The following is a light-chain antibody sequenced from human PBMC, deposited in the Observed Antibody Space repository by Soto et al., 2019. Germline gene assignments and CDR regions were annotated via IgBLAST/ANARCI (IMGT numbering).Light chain of an antibody. CDR1: QGISRY. Sequence: AIRMTQSPSSFSASTGDRVTITCRASQGISRYLAWYQQKPGKAPKLLFCAASTLQSGVPSRFSGSGSGKDSTLTISCLQPVDFATYYCQQYYSYPITFGPGSKVDI. CDR2: AAS. J-gene: IGKJ3*01. CDR3: QQYYSYPIT. V-gene: IGKV1-8*01.